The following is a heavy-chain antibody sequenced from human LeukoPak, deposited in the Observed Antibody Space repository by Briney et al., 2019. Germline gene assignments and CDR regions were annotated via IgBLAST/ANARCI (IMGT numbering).Heavy chain of an antibody. Sequence: ASVKVSCKVSGYTFTDYYMHWVQQAPGKGLEWMGLVDPEDGETIYAEKFQGRVTIAADTSTDTAYMELSSLRSEDTAVYYCSNWNSGFDYWGQGTLVTVSS. J-gene: IGHJ4*02. V-gene: IGHV1-69-2*01. CDR1: GYTFTDYY. CDR3: SNWNSGFDY. D-gene: IGHD1-7*01. CDR2: VDPEDGET.